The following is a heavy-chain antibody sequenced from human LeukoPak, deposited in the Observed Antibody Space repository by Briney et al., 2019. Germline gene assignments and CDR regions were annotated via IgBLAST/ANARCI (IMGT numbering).Heavy chain of an antibody. CDR2: ISSGSSYI. D-gene: IGHD2-2*01. CDR1: GFTFSMYT. J-gene: IGHJ4*02. V-gene: IGHV3-21*01. CDR3: AKDRYSSTTCSPDY. Sequence: GGSLRLSCAASGFTFSMYTMNWVRQAPGTGLEWVSGISSGSSYIYYADSVKGRFTISRDNAKNSLYLQMNSLRADDTAVYYCAKDRYSSTTCSPDYWGQGTLVTVSS.